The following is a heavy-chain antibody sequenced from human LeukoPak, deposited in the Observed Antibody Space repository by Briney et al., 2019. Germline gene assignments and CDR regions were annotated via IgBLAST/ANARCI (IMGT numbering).Heavy chain of an antibody. CDR3: ARLDDYSNYYGTFDY. Sequence: GGSLRLSXAASGFTFSSYEMNWVRQAPGKGLEWVSYISSSGSTIYYADSVKGRFTISRDNAKNSLYLQMNSLRAEDTAVYYCARLDDYSNYYGTFDYWGQGTLVTVSS. CDR1: GFTFSSYE. D-gene: IGHD4-11*01. J-gene: IGHJ4*02. CDR2: ISSSGSTI. V-gene: IGHV3-48*03.